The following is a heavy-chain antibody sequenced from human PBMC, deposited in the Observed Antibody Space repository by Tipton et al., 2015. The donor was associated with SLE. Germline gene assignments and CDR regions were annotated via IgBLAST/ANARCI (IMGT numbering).Heavy chain of an antibody. CDR1: GYSFTRYG. D-gene: IGHD6-6*01. V-gene: IGHV1-18*01. Sequence: QSGAEVKKPGASVKVSCKASGYSFTRYGFSWVRQAPGQGLEWMGWISAYNGNTNYAQKFQGRVTMTRDTSTNTAYMELRSLRSDDTARYYCARDNIPGSSSSGFWGQGTLVTVSS. CDR3: ARDNIPGSSSSGF. CDR2: ISAYNGNT. J-gene: IGHJ4*02.